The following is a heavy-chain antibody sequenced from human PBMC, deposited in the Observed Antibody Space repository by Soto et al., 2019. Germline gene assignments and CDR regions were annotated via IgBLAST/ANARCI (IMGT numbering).Heavy chain of an antibody. J-gene: IGHJ3*02. Sequence: ASVKVSCKASGYTFTSYAMHWVRQAPGQRLEWMGWINAGNGNTKYSQKFQGRVTITRDTSASTAYMELSSLRSEDTAVYYCARPLTGDLGAFDIWGQGTMVTVSS. V-gene: IGHV1-3*01. CDR1: GYTFTSYA. D-gene: IGHD7-27*01. CDR2: INAGNGNT. CDR3: ARPLTGDLGAFDI.